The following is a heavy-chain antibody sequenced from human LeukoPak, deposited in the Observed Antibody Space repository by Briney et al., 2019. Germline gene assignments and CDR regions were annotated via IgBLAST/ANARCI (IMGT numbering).Heavy chain of an antibody. CDR3: ARDLRRLTWFGELGY. J-gene: IGHJ4*02. CDR2: IKPSDGGA. V-gene: IGHV1-46*02. D-gene: IGHD3-10*01. Sequence: GASVKVSCKASGYMFDSYNMHWVRQAPGQGLEWVGIIKPSDGGATYAQKFQGRVTMTRDTSTSTVYMEMSSLRSEDTAVYYCARDLRRLTWFGELGYWGQGTLITVPS. CDR1: GYMFDSYN.